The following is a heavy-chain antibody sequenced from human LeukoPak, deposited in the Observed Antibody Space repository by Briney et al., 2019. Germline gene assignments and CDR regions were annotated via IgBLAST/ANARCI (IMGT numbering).Heavy chain of an antibody. CDR1: GFSISSDYY. V-gene: IGHV4-38-2*02. CDR3: SRGGGSDSSPRINAFDI. CDR2: IYYSGTL. Sequence: PSETLSLTCIVSGFSISSDYYWGWIRPSPGKGLEWIGSIYYSGTLYYNPSLKSRVTISLDTSNNQFSLRLSSVTAADTAVYYCSRGGGSDSSPRINAFDIWGQGTMLTVSS. J-gene: IGHJ3*02. D-gene: IGHD3-22*01.